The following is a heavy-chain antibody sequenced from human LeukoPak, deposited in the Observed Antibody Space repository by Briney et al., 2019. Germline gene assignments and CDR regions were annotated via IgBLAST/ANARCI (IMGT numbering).Heavy chain of an antibody. J-gene: IGHJ4*02. D-gene: IGHD7-27*01. CDR2: IYYSGST. CDR1: GGSISSYY. V-gene: IGHV4-59*01. Sequence: SETLSLTCTVSGGSISSYYWNWIRQPPGKGLEWIGYIYYSGSTNYNPSLKGRFTISVDTSKNQFSLKLSSVTAADTAVYYCASYWGGRFDYWGQGTLVTVSS. CDR3: ASYWGGRFDY.